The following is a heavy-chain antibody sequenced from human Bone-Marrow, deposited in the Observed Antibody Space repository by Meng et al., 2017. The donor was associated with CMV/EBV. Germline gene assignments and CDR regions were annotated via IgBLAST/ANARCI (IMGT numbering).Heavy chain of an antibody. CDR2: ISAYNGNT. V-gene: IGHV1-18*01. CDR3: ARDKRIAAAGAYNWFDP. D-gene: IGHD6-13*01. J-gene: IGHJ5*02. CDR1: YTFTSYG. Sequence: YTFTSYGVSWVRQAPGQGLEWMGWISAYNGNTNYAQKLQDRVTMTTDTSTSTAYMELRSLRSDDTAVYYCARDKRIAAAGAYNWFDPWGQGTLVTVSS.